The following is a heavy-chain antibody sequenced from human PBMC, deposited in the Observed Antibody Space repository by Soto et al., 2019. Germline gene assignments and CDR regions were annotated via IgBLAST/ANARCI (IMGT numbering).Heavy chain of an antibody. Sequence: GFLRLSGAASGFTFGSYGMHGVRQAPGKGLEWVAVIWYDGSNKYYADSVKGRFTISGDNSKNTLYLQMNSLRDEDTAVYYCARDDYHSSGYYYYYGMDVWGQGTTVTVSS. CDR3: ARDDYHSSGYYYYYGMDV. CDR2: IWYDGSNK. D-gene: IGHD3-22*01. V-gene: IGHV3-33*01. J-gene: IGHJ6*02. CDR1: GFTFGSYG.